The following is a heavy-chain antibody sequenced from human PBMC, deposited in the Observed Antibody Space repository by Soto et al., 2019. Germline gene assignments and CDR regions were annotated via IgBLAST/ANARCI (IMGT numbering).Heavy chain of an antibody. CDR2: ISAYNGNT. CDR1: GYTFTSYG. V-gene: IGHV1-18*01. CDR3: ARDRGAYGMDV. Sequence: QVQLVQSGAEVKKPGASVKVSCKASGYTFTSYGISWVRQAPGQGLEWMGWISAYNGNTNYAQKLQGRVTMTTDTATSTADTELRSLRSDDTAVYYCARDRGAYGMDVWGQGTTVTVSS. J-gene: IGHJ6*02.